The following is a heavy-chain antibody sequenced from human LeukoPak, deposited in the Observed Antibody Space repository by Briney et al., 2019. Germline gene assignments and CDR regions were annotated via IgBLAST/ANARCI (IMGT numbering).Heavy chain of an antibody. V-gene: IGHV3-48*03. CDR3: ARRYCSSTSCLIDY. D-gene: IGHD2-2*01. J-gene: IGHJ4*02. CDR1: GFTFSSYE. Sequence: PGGSLRLSCAASGFTFSSYEMNWVRQAPGKGLEWVSYIGSSGTTIYYADSVKGRFTISRDNAKNSLYPQMNSLRAEDTAVYYCARRYCSSTSCLIDYWGQGTLVTVSS. CDR2: IGSSGTTI.